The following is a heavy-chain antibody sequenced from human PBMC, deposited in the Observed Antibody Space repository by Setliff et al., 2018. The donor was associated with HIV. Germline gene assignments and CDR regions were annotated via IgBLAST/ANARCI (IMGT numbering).Heavy chain of an antibody. J-gene: IGHJ6*03. D-gene: IGHD1-26*01. CDR1: GYTFTTYH. CDR2: INPKNRST. Sequence: ASVKVSCKASGYTFTTYHMHWLRQAPGQGLEWMGIINPKNRSTTYAQRFQGRVTITADESTSTAYMELSSLRSEDTAVYYCAREREIVGAGNYMDVWGKGTTVTVSS. CDR3: AREREIVGAGNYMDV. V-gene: IGHV1-46*01.